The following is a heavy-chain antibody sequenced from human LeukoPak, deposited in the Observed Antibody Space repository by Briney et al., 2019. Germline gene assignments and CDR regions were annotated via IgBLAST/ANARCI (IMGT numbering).Heavy chain of an antibody. Sequence: GGSLRLSCAASGFTFSSYGMHWVRQAPGKGLEWVAVISYDGSNKYYADSVKGRFTISRDNSKNTLYLQMNSLRAEDTAVYYCARRSTVTTRWYWFDPWGQGTLVTASS. V-gene: IGHV3-30*03. J-gene: IGHJ5*02. CDR2: ISYDGSNK. CDR1: GFTFSSYG. CDR3: ARRSTVTTRWYWFDP. D-gene: IGHD4-17*01.